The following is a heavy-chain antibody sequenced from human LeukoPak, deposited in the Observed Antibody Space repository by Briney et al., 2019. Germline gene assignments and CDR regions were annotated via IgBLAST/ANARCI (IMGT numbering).Heavy chain of an antibody. CDR2: ISSSSSYI. Sequence: PGGSLRLSCAASGFTFSSYSMNWVRQAPGKGLEWVSSISSSSSYIYYADPVKGRFTISRDNAKNSLYLQMNSLRAEDTAVYYCARSHAGIAAAATDYWGQGTLVTVSS. J-gene: IGHJ4*02. D-gene: IGHD6-13*01. V-gene: IGHV3-21*01. CDR3: ARSHAGIAAAATDY. CDR1: GFTFSSYS.